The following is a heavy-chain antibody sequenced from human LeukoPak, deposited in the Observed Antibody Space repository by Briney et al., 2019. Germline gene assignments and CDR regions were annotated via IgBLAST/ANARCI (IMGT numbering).Heavy chain of an antibody. CDR1: GGTFSSYA. CDR3: ARDQLEQWPERGGDYFDY. J-gene: IGHJ4*02. V-gene: IGHV1-69*04. CDR2: IIPIFGIA. D-gene: IGHD6-19*01. Sequence: ASVKVSCKASGGTFSSYAISWVRQAPGQGLEWMGRIIPIFGIANYAQNFQGRVTITADKSTSTAYMELSSLRSEDTAVYYCARDQLEQWPERGGDYFDYWGQGTLVTVSS.